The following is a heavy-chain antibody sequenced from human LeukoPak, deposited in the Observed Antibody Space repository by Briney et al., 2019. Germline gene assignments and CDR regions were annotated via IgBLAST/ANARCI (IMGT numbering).Heavy chain of an antibody. V-gene: IGHV3-21*01. CDR1: GFTFSSYA. Sequence: GGSLRLSCAASGFTFSSYAMSWVRQAPGKGLEWVSSISSSSGYIYYADSVKGRFTISRDNAKNSLYLQMNSLRAEDTAVYYCARAGEMATIESKFDYWGQGTLVTVSS. CDR2: ISSSSGYI. J-gene: IGHJ4*02. D-gene: IGHD5-24*01. CDR3: ARAGEMATIESKFDY.